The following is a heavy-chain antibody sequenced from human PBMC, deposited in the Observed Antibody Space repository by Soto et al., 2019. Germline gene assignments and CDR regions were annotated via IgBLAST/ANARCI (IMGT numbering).Heavy chain of an antibody. V-gene: IGHV3-21*01. CDR3: ARGANWFLDL. Sequence: GGSLRLSCAASGFTFSSYTMNWVRQAPGKGLEWVSSISSSSSYIYYADSVKGRFTISRDNAKNSLFLQLNSLRPEDTAVYYCARGANWFLDLWGRGTLVTVSS. CDR2: ISSSSSYI. CDR1: GFTFSSYT. J-gene: IGHJ2*01.